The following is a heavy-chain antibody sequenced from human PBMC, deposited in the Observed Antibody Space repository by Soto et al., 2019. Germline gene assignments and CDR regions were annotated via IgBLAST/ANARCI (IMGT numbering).Heavy chain of an antibody. CDR3: ARSRRIAARGLDWFDP. V-gene: IGHV2-70*01. Sequence: PPLVNPTQTLTLTCTFSGFSLSTSGMCVSWIRQPPGKALEWLALIDWDDDKYYSTSLKTRLTISKDTSKNQVVLTMTNMDPVDTATYYCARSRRIAARGLDWFDPWGQGNLVTVSS. J-gene: IGHJ5*02. D-gene: IGHD6-6*01. CDR1: GFSLSTSGMC. CDR2: IDWDDDK.